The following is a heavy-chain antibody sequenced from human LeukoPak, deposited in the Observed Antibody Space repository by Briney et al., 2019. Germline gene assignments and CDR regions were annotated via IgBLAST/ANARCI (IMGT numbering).Heavy chain of an antibody. V-gene: IGHV4-59*08. CDR3: ARWGGSTWYFDY. J-gene: IGHJ4*02. CDR2: ISYTGSA. Sequence: SETLSLTCTVSGGSIMTYYLSWIRQPPGKGMEWIGDISYTGSASYNPSLKSRVTISLDTSKNQFSPRLNSVTAADTAVYYCARWGGSTWYFDYWGQGTLVTVSS. D-gene: IGHD1-26*01. CDR1: GGSIMTYY.